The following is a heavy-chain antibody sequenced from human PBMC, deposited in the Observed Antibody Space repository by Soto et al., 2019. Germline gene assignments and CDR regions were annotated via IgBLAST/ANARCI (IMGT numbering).Heavy chain of an antibody. J-gene: IGHJ4*02. CDR2: IYYSGST. CDR3: AGIYSGSPGGTLRY. CDR1: GGSISSGGYY. D-gene: IGHD1-26*01. Sequence: QVQLQESGPGLVKPSQTLSLTCTVSGGSISSGGYYWSWIRQHPGKGLEWIGYIYYSGSTYYNPSLTSRFTIPVDTSKNQFSLKLSSVTAADTAVYYCAGIYSGSPGGTLRYWGQGTLVTVSS. V-gene: IGHV4-31*03.